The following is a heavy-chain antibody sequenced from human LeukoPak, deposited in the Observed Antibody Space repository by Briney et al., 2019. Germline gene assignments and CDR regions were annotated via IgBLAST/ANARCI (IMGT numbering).Heavy chain of an antibody. J-gene: IGHJ3*02. CDR2: ISYDGSNK. CDR1: GFTFSSYA. Sequence: GGSLRLSCAASGFTFSSYAMHWVRQAPGKGLEWVAVISYDGSNKYYADSVKGRFTISRDNSKNTLYLQMNSLRAEDTAVYYCARASHGAFDIWGQGTMVTVSS. CDR3: ARASHGAFDI. V-gene: IGHV3-30-3*01. D-gene: IGHD2-2*01.